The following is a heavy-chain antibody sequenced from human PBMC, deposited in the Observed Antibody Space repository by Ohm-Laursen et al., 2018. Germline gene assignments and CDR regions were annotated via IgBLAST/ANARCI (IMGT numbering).Heavy chain of an antibody. V-gene: IGHV4-59*12. D-gene: IGHD3-22*01. CDR3: ARENTYYYDSSGYSTGYYYYGMDV. CDR2: IYYTGST. Sequence: SETLSLTCTVSGGSISSYYWSWIRQPPGKGLEWIGYIYYTGSTNYNPSLKSRVTISVDTSKNQFSLKLSSVTAAGTAVYYCARENTYYYDSSGYSTGYYYYGMDVWGQGTTVTVSS. CDR1: GGSISSYY. J-gene: IGHJ6*02.